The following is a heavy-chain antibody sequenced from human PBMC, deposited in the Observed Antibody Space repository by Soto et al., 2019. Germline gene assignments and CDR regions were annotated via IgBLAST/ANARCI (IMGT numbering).Heavy chain of an antibody. CDR2: VYYSGST. CDR1: GGSVSSSSYY. J-gene: IGHJ4*02. D-gene: IGHD3-9*01. V-gene: IGHV4-39*01. CDR3: GRLEGLATISYYFDF. Sequence: SETLSLTCTVSGGSVSSSSYYWGWVRQPPGKGLEWIGSVYYSGSTYYNPSLESRVTISVDKSKNQFSPKLISLSAADTAVYYCGRLEGLATISYYFDFWGPGALVTVSS.